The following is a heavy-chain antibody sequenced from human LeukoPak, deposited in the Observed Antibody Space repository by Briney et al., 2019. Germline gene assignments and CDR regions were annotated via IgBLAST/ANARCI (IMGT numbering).Heavy chain of an antibody. Sequence: GGSLRLSCAASGFTFSSYTLNWVRQAPGKGLEWVSSMSSTSSYISYADSVKGRFTISRDNAKNSLYLQMNSLRVEDTAVYYCARVRLGEFLLNDYWGQGTLVTVSS. J-gene: IGHJ4*02. V-gene: IGHV3-21*01. D-gene: IGHD3-16*02. CDR1: GFTFSSYT. CDR3: ARVRLGEFLLNDY. CDR2: MSSTSSYI.